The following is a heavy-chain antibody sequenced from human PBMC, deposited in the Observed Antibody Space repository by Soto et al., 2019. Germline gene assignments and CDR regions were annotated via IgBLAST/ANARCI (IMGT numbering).Heavy chain of an antibody. D-gene: IGHD6-13*01. CDR1: GGAISFYN. CDR2: SYSSGST. Sequence: SETLSLTCTVSGGAISFYNWNCIRQSPVKGLEWIGYSYSSGSTNYNPSLKRRVTISVDTPKKQFSLQLTYVTAADPAVYYCARGDSTTHGDSFDIWGQGTMVTVSS. J-gene: IGHJ3*02. V-gene: IGHV4-59*01. CDR3: ARGDSTTHGDSFDI.